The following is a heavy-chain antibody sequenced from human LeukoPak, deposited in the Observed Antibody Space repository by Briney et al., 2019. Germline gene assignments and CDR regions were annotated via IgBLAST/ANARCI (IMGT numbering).Heavy chain of an antibody. V-gene: IGHV1-18*01. CDR2: ISAYNGNT. Sequence: ASVKVSCKASGYTFTSYGISWVRQAPGQGLEWMGWISAYNGNTNYAQKLQGRVTMTTDTSTSTAYMELRSLRSDGTAVYYCARDNYDILTGYQFDYWGQGTLVTVSS. CDR1: GYTFTSYG. D-gene: IGHD3-9*01. CDR3: ARDNYDILTGYQFDY. J-gene: IGHJ4*02.